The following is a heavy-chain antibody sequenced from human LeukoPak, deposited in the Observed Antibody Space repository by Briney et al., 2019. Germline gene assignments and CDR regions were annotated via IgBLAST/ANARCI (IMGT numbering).Heavy chain of an antibody. V-gene: IGHV1-69*01. CDR1: GGTFSSYA. Sequence: ASVKVSCKASGGTFSSYAISWVRQAPGQGLEWMGGIIPIFGTANYAQKFQGRVTITADESTSTAYMELSSLRSEDTAAYYCARVSSVVVPAAMNYYYYYYMDVWGKGTTVTVSS. CDR3: ARVSSVVVPAAMNYYYYYYMDV. D-gene: IGHD2-2*01. J-gene: IGHJ6*03. CDR2: IIPIFGTA.